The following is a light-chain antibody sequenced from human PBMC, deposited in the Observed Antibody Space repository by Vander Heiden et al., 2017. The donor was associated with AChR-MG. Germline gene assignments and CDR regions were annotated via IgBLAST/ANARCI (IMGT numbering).Light chain of an antibody. J-gene: IGKJ1*01. CDR3: QQSYSTPWT. V-gene: IGKV1-39*01. Sequence: QMTKSPSSLSASVGARVTITGRASQSISSYLNWYQQKPGKAPKILIYAASSLQSGVPSRFSGSGAGTDFTLTISSLQPEEFATYYCQQSYSTPWTFGQGTKVEIK. CDR1: QSISSY. CDR2: AAS.